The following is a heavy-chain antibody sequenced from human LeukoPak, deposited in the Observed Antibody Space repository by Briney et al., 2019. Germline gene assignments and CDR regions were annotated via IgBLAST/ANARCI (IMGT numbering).Heavy chain of an antibody. J-gene: IGHJ6*02. CDR3: ATAPILRGEGGEHYKYGMDL. V-gene: IGHV4-4*02. Sequence: SETLSLTCAVSIGSINSGNWWSWVRQSPGKGLEWIGEIYHNGTPNYNPSLKSRVTISADTFKNQFSLKLTSVTAADTAVYYCATAPILRGEGGEHYKYGMDLWGQGTTVIVSS. CDR2: IYHNGTP. CDR1: IGSINSGNW. D-gene: IGHD2-2*02.